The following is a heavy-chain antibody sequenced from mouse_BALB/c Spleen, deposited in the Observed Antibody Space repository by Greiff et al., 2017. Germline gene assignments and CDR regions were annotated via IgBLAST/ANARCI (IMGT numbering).Heavy chain of an antibody. Sequence: VQLQQPGAELVRPGASVKLSCKASGYTFTSYWINWVKQRPGQGLEWIGRIDPANGNTKYDPKFQGKATITADTSSNTAYLQLSSLTSEDTADYYGAWWGYYGNSFDYWGQGTTLTVSS. V-gene: IGHV14-1*02. D-gene: IGHD2-1*01. J-gene: IGHJ2*01. CDR1: GYTFTSYW. CDR2: IDPANGNT. CDR3: AWWGYYGNSFDY.